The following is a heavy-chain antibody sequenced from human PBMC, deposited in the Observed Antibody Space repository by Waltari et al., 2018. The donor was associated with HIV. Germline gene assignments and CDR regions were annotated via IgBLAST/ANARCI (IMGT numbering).Heavy chain of an antibody. CDR2: IKTKTGNP. CDR1: GYTFISNA. D-gene: IGHD3-10*01. Sequence: QVQLVQSGSELKKPGASVKVSCKASGYTFISNAINWVRQAPGQGLEWMGWIKTKTGNPTYAQGFTGRFVFSVDTAVSTTCLQIDSLKGEDTALYYCARDTGPGRSLDSWGQGTLVTVSS. CDR3: ARDTGPGRSLDS. J-gene: IGHJ4*02. V-gene: IGHV7-4-1*01.